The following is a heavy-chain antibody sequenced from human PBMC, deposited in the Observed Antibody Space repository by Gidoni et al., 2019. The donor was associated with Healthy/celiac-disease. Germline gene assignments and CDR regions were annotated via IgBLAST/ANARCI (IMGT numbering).Heavy chain of an antibody. CDR2: IIPIFGTA. D-gene: IGHD3-10*01. V-gene: IGHV1-69*06. CDR1: GGTFSSYA. CDR3: ARDWYREGYYYYGMDV. Sequence: QVQLVQSGAVVKKPGSSVKVSCKASGGTFSSYAISWGRQAPGQGLEWMGGIIPIFGTANYAQKFQGRVTITADKSTSTAYMELSSLRSEDTAVYYCARDWYREGYYYYGMDVWGQGTTVTVSS. J-gene: IGHJ6*02.